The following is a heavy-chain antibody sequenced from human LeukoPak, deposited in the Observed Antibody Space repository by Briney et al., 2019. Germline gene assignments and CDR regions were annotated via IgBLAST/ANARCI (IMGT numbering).Heavy chain of an antibody. CDR1: GDSISSYY. Sequence: TSETLSLTCTVSGDSISSYYWSWVRQPAGQGLEWIGRFYTSQATNYNPSLKSQVTMSLDASKNQFSLKLRSVTAPYTSVHYCARQDLXEXXXYYMD. CDR2: FYTSQAT. J-gene: IGHJ6*03. CDR3: ARQDLXEXXXYYMD. D-gene: IGHD2-15*01. V-gene: IGHV4-4*07.